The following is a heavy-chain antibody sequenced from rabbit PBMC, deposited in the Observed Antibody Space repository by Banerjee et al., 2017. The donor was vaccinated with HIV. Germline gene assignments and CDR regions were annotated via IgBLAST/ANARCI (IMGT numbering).Heavy chain of an antibody. D-gene: IGHD2-1*01. CDR3: ARGSAAMTMVITGFYFHL. CDR2: IGTGSGST. J-gene: IGHJ4*01. Sequence: QQLVESGGGLVKPGASLTLTCKASGFSFSSGYYACWVRQAPGKGLEWIGCIGTGSGSTWYASWVNGRFTISKTSSTTVTLQMTSLTAADTATYFCARGSAAMTMVITGFYFHLWGPGTLVTVS. CDR1: GFSFSSGYY. V-gene: IGHV1S40*01.